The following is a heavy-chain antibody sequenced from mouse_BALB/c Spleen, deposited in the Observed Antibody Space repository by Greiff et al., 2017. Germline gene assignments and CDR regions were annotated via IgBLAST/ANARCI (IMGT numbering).Heavy chain of an antibody. CDR1: GYSITSGYY. CDR2: ISYDGSN. V-gene: IGHV3-6*02. D-gene: IGHD2-14*01. Sequence: EVQLQESGPGLVKPSQSLSLTCSVTGYSITSGYYWNWIRQFPGNKLEWMGYISYDGSNNYNPSLKNRISITRDTSKNQFFLKLNSVTTEDTATYYCARGRYDGEGYYYYAMDYWGQGTSVTVSS. J-gene: IGHJ4*01. CDR3: ARGRYDGEGYYYYAMDY.